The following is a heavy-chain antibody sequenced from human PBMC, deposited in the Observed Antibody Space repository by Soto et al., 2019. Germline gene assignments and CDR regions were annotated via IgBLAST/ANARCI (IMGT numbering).Heavy chain of an antibody. CDR1: GFTCNNAW. J-gene: IGHJ3*02. D-gene: IGHD2-2*01. CDR3: TSQLANAFDI. V-gene: IGHV3-15*07. CDR2: IKSKTDGGTT. Sequence: GSLRLSCAAAGFTCNNAWRNWVRQAPGKGLEWVGRIKSKTDGGTTDYAAPVKGRFTISRDDSKNTLYLQMNSLKTVYTGVYYCTSQLANAFDICGEGTMVTVPS.